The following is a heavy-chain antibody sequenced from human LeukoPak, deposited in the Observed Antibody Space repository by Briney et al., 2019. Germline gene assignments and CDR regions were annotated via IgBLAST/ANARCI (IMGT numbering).Heavy chain of an antibody. Sequence: SETLSLTCAVYGGSFSGYYWSWIRQPPGKGLEWIGEINHSGGTNYNPSLKSRVTISVDTSKNQFSLKLSSVTAADTAVYYCASWGVIPYGMDVWGQGTTVTVSS. CDR2: INHSGGT. J-gene: IGHJ6*02. CDR3: ASWGVIPYGMDV. D-gene: IGHD3-10*01. V-gene: IGHV4-34*01. CDR1: GGSFSGYY.